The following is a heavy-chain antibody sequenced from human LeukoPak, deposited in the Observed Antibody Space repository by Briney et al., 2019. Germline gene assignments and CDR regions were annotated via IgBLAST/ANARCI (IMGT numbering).Heavy chain of an antibody. CDR1: GFTFRSYG. CDR2: ISYDGSYK. V-gene: IGHV3-30*18. CDR3: AKVGDYGDYAFDY. Sequence: SGGSLRLSCAAPGFTFRSYGMHWVRQAPGKGLEWVAVISYDGSYKYHADSVKGRFTISRDNSKNTLYLQMNSLRAEDTAVYYCAKVGDYGDYAFDYWGQGTLVTVSS. D-gene: IGHD4-17*01. J-gene: IGHJ4*02.